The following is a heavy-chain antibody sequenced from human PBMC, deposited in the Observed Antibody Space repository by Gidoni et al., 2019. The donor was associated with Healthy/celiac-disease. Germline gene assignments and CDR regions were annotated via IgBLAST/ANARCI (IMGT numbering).Heavy chain of an antibody. V-gene: IGHV3-15*01. CDR2: IKSKTDGGTT. CDR3: TEAFDI. Sequence: SWIFLAPGKGLEWVGRIKSKTDGGTTDYAAPVKGRFTISRNDSKNTLYLQMNSLKTEDTAVYYCTEAFDIWGQGTMVTVSS. J-gene: IGHJ3*02.